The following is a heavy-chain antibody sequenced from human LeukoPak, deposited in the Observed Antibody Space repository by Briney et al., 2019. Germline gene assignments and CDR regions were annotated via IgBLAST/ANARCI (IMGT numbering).Heavy chain of an antibody. D-gene: IGHD1-26*01. CDR2: INHSGST. V-gene: IGHV4-34*01. J-gene: IGHJ4*02. Sequence: PSETLSLTCTVSGGSINSYYWSWIRQPPGKGLEWIGEINHSGSTNYNPSLKSRVTISVDTSNNQFSLKLSSVTAADTAVYYCARDLWEDETADYFDYWGQGTLVTVSS. CDR3: ARDLWEDETADYFDY. CDR1: GGSINSYY.